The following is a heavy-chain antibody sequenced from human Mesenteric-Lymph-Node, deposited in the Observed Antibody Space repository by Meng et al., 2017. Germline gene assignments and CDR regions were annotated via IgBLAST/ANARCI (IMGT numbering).Heavy chain of an antibody. CDR1: GDSLSSGTYY. CDR3: GKAPHY. Sequence: GSLRLSCTVPGDSLSSGTYYWGWIRQPPGKGLEWIGSLYYSGNTYYNPSLRSRVTISIDTSKNQFSLKLNSVTAADTAVYYCGKAPHYWGQGTLVTVSS. J-gene: IGHJ4*02. V-gene: IGHV4-39*07. CDR2: LYYSGNT.